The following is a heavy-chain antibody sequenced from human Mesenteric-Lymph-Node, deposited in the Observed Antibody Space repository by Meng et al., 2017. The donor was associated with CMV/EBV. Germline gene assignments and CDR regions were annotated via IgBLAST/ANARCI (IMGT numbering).Heavy chain of an antibody. CDR2: IYYSGST. J-gene: IGHJ5*02. D-gene: IGHD1-26*01. Sequence: SETLSLTCIVSGGSINYNNYYWGWIRQPPGKGLEWIGTIYYSGSTYYNPSLKSRVTISVATSKTQFSLKLSSVTAADTAVYYCARQNMVGAIFDWFDPWGQGTLVTVSS. V-gene: IGHV4-39*01. CDR3: ARQNMVGAIFDWFDP. CDR1: GGSINYNNYY.